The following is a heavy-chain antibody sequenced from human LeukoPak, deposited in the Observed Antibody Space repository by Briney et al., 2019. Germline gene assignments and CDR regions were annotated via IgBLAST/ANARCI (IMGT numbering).Heavy chain of an antibody. V-gene: IGHV3-30*18. CDR2: ISYDGSNK. CDR3: AKARGYCSGGSCPGIFDY. D-gene: IGHD2-15*01. Sequence: GGSLRLSCAASGFTFSSYGMHWVRQAPGKGLEWVAVISYDGSNKYYADSVKGRFTISRDNSKNTLYLQMNSLRAEDTAVYYCAKARGYCSGGSCPGIFDYWGQGTLVTVSS. CDR1: GFTFSSYG. J-gene: IGHJ4*02.